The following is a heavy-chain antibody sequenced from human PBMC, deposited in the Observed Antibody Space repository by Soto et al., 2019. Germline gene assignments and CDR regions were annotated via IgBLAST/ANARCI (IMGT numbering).Heavy chain of an antibody. CDR1: GFSLSNARMG. CDR3: ARVTVTMIDYYYGMDV. CDR2: IFSNDEK. V-gene: IGHV2-26*01. Sequence: QVTLKESGPVLVKPTETLTLTCNVSGFSLSNARMGVSWIRQPPGKALEWLAHIFSNDEKSYSTSLKSRLTLSKDTSKRQVVLTMTNMDPVDTATYYCARVTVTMIDYYYGMDVWGQGTTVTVSS. J-gene: IGHJ6*02. D-gene: IGHD4-17*01.